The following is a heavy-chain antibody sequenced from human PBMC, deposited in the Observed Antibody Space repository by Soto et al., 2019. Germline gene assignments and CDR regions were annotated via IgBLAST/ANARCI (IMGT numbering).Heavy chain of an antibody. CDR3: ASWHEREHAYDV. V-gene: IGHV3-53*01. Sequence: DVQLVESGGGLSQPGESLRLSCAAFGLTVSGTKYVAWVRQAPGKGLEWVSALYDVFGSFYADSVKGRFTTSSDRSKSTVYLHMNDLRPDDTAVYSCASWHEREHAYDVWGQGTTVIVSS. CDR2: LYDVFGS. D-gene: IGHD1-1*01. CDR1: GLTVSGTKY. J-gene: IGHJ3*01.